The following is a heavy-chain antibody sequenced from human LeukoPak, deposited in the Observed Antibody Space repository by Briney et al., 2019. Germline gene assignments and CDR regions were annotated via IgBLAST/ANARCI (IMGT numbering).Heavy chain of an antibody. CDR1: GFTFSDAW. Sequence: GGSLRLSCVASGFTFSDAWMSWVRQAPGKGLEWVGRIKSKIDGGTIDYGAPVKGRFTISRDDSRNTLYLQMNSLKTEDTAVYHRTPRRQDGWWGQGTLVTLS. CDR2: IKSKIDGGTI. V-gene: IGHV3-15*01. CDR3: TPRRQDGW. D-gene: IGHD2-15*01. J-gene: IGHJ4*02.